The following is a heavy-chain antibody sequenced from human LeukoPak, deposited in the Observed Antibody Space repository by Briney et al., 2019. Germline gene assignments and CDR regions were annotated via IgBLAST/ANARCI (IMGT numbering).Heavy chain of an antibody. CDR3: AGEQPGIAVAGTEYFQH. V-gene: IGHV3-48*01. CDR1: GFTFSSYS. J-gene: IGHJ1*01. D-gene: IGHD6-19*01. Sequence: LAGGSLRLSCAASGFTFSSYSMNWVRQAPGKGLEWVSYISSSSSTIYYADSVKGRFTISRDNSKNTLYLQMNSLRAEDTAVYYCAGEQPGIAVAGTEYFQHWGQGTLVTVSS. CDR2: ISSSSSTI.